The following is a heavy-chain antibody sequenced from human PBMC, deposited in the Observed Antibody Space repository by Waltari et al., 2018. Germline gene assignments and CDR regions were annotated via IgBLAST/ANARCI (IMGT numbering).Heavy chain of an antibody. CDR2: INHRGST. D-gene: IGHD2-2*01. CDR3: ASGYRYCSSTSCSNPPFDY. J-gene: IGHJ4*02. Sequence: QVQLQQWGAGLLKPSETLSLTCAVYGGSFSGYYWSWIRQPPGTGLEWSGEINHRGSTTNNPSLKSRGTRSVDTSQNQFSLKVSSVTAADTAVYYCASGYRYCSSTSCSNPPFDYWGQGTLVTVSS. V-gene: IGHV4-34*04. CDR1: GGSFSGYY.